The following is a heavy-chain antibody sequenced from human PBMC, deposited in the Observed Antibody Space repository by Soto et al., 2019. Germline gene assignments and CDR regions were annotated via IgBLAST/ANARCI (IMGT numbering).Heavy chain of an antibody. Sequence: QVQLQQSGPGLVKASETLSLTCTVSGGSIGSYYWTWIRQPPGKGLEWIGYIYYIGRTNYNTSLKSRVTMSIDTSKNQFSLRLNSLTAADTAVYYCAREIVGATGWFDPWGQGTLVTVSS. V-gene: IGHV4-59*01. CDR1: GGSIGSYY. CDR2: IYYIGRT. J-gene: IGHJ5*02. D-gene: IGHD1-26*01. CDR3: AREIVGATGWFDP.